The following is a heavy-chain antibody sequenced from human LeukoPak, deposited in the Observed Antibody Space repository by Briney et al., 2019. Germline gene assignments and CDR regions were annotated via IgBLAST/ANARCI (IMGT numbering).Heavy chain of an antibody. CDR1: GGTFSSYA. D-gene: IGHD3-3*01. CDR3: ARDLGDFWSGSVP. J-gene: IGHJ5*02. V-gene: IGHV1-69*04. Sequence: ASVKVSCKASGGTFSSYAISWVRQAPGQGLEWMGRIIPILGIANYAQKFQGRVPITADKSTSTAYMELSSLRSEDTAVYYCARDLGDFWSGSVPWGQGTLVTVSS. CDR2: IIPILGIA.